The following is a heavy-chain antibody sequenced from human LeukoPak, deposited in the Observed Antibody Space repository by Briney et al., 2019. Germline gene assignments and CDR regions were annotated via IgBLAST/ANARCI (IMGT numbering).Heavy chain of an antibody. CDR3: ARGPGDCSSTSCYIGDYYYYYGRDV. Sequence: ASVKVSCKASGYTFTSYDINWVRQATGQGLEWMGWMNPNSGNTGYAQKFQGRVTMTRNTSISTAYMELSSLRSEDTAVYYCARGPGDCSSTSCYIGDYYYYYGRDVGGQGTTVTVS. CDR1: GYTFTSYD. CDR2: MNPNSGNT. V-gene: IGHV1-8*01. D-gene: IGHD2-2*02. J-gene: IGHJ6*02.